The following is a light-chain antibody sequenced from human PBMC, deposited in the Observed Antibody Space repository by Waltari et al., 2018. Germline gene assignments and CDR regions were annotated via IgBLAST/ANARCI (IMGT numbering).Light chain of an antibody. CDR3: CSYAGADTSVL. Sequence: QSALTQPRSVSGSPGQSVTVSCTGTSSDVGGYDFVFWYQQYPGKAPKLIIYAVHKRPPGVSDRFSGSKSGNTASLTIAGLLNDDEADYYCCSYAGADTSVLFGGGTTLTVL. CDR1: SSDVGGYDF. V-gene: IGLV2-11*01. CDR2: AVH. J-gene: IGLJ2*01.